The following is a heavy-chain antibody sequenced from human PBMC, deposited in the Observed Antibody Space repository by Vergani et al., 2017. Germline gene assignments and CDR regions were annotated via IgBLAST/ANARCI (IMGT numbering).Heavy chain of an antibody. V-gene: IGHV4-39*01. CDR1: GGSISSSSYY. CDR2: IYYSGST. CDR3: AGPARYCSGGSCYSNHFFDY. D-gene: IGHD2-15*01. J-gene: IGHJ4*02. Sequence: QLQLQESGPGLVKPSETLSLTCTVSGGSISSSSYYWGWIRQPPGKGLEWIGSIYYSGSTYYNPSLKSRVTISVDTSKNQFSLKLSSVTAADTAVYYCAGPARYCSGGSCYSNHFFDYWGQGTLVTVSS.